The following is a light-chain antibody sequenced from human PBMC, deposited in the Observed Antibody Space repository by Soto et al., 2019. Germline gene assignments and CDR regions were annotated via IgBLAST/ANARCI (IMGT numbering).Light chain of an antibody. CDR2: DSS. J-gene: IGKJ2*01. Sequence: ELVLTQSPATLSLSPGERATISCRASQSVAGYLAWYQQKPGQGPKLLIYDSSTRATGTPARFRGSGSGTDFTLTISSLEPEDFAIYYCQHRSNWRMYTFGQGTKLEIK. CDR1: QSVAGY. CDR3: QHRSNWRMYT. V-gene: IGKV3-11*01.